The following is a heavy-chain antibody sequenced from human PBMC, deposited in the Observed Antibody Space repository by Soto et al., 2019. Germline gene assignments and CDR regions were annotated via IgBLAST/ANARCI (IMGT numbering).Heavy chain of an antibody. CDR1: GYSFTSYW. CDR2: IYPGDSDT. Sequence: GESLKISCKGSGYSFTSYWIGWVRQMPGKGLEWMGIIYPGDSDTRYSPSFQGQVTISADKSISTAYLQWSSLKASDTAMYYCVSGSGSYYNYYYYYGMDVWGQGTTVTISS. CDR3: VSGSGSYYNYYYYYGMDV. J-gene: IGHJ6*02. V-gene: IGHV5-51*01. D-gene: IGHD3-10*01.